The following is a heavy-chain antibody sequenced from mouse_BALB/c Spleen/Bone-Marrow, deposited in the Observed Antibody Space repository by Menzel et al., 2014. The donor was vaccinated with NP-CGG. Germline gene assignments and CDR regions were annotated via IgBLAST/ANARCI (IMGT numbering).Heavy chain of an antibody. CDR2: IRSKSHNYAT. J-gene: IGHJ2*01. D-gene: IGHD4-1*01. Sequence: EVMLVESGGGLGQPKGSLKVSCAASGFTFNTYAMNWVRQAPGKGLEWVARIRSKSHNYATFYADSVEDRFTISRDDSQNMLHLQMNNLKTEDTAMYYCVRDWDFDYWGQGTALTVSS. V-gene: IGHV10-1*02. CDR3: VRDWDFDY. CDR1: GFTFNTYA.